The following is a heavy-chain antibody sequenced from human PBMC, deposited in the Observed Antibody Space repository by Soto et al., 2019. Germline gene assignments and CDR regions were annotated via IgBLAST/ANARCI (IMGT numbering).Heavy chain of an antibody. V-gene: IGHV3-48*02. CDR2: VSMDSDTI. D-gene: IGHD3-3*01. CDR1: GFDFSTYS. Sequence: GGSLRLSCKASGFDFSTYSMNWVRQAPGKGLEWIAYVSMDSDTIHYADSVKGRFTISRDGPENSLYLQMNSLRDEDTATYYCARLYYDYVWGQGTTVTVSS. CDR3: ARLYYDYV. J-gene: IGHJ6*02.